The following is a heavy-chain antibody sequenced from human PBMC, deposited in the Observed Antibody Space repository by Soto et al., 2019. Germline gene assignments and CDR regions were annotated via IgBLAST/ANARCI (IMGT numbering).Heavy chain of an antibody. V-gene: IGHV1-18*01. CDR1: GYTFTSYG. CDR3: ARDMYYDILTGYRPPHAFDI. Sequence: ASVKVSCKASGYTFTSYGISWVRQAPGQGLEWMGWISAYNGNTNYAQKLQGRVTKTTDTSTSTAYMELRSLRPDATAGYYCARDMYYDILTGYRPPHAFDIWGQGTMVTVSS. D-gene: IGHD3-9*01. J-gene: IGHJ3*02. CDR2: ISAYNGNT.